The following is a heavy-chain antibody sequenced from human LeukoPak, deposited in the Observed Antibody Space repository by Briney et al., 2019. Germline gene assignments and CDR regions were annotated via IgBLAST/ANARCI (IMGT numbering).Heavy chain of an antibody. CDR2: INWNGGST. J-gene: IGHJ4*02. D-gene: IGHD6-19*01. CDR1: GFTFDDYG. CDR3: ARDGTSSGWSTLGY. Sequence: PGGSLRLSCAASGFTFDDYGMSWVRQAPGKGLEWVASINWNGGSTGYADSVKGRFIISRDNANNSLYLQMNSLRADDTALYYCARDGTSSGWSTLGYWGQGNLVTVSS. V-gene: IGHV3-20*04.